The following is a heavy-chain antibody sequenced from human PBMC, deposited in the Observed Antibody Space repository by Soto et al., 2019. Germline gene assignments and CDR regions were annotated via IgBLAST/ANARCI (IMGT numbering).Heavy chain of an antibody. D-gene: IGHD5-12*01. CDR3: AKVKRPPPPYSAYEPFDS. V-gene: IGHV3-33*08. CDR1: GFAVSSSV. J-gene: IGHJ4*02. Sequence: QVQLVESGGGVVQPGGSLRLSCDTSGFAVSSSVMHWVRQAPGKGLEWVAVFWTDGTTKYYADSVKGRFTISRDYSKNPLYLEMNSLRPEDTALYYCAKVKRPPPPYSAYEPFDSWGQGTLVSVST. CDR2: FWTDGTTK.